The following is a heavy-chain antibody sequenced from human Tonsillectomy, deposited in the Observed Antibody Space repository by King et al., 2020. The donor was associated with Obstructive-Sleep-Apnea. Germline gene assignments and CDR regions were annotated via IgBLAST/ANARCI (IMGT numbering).Heavy chain of an antibody. CDR1: GFTFSRYS. CDR3: ARGTKVDSSGYYHSAFDI. D-gene: IGHD3-22*01. V-gene: IGHV3-21*01. Sequence: VQLVESGGGLVKPGGSLRLSCAASGFTFSRYSVNWGRQAPGKGLEWLSSITSTSTYIYYADSVKGRFTISRENAKNSLFLQLNSLRAEETAVYYCARGTKVDSSGYYHSAFDIWGQGTMVTVSS. CDR2: ITSTSTYI. J-gene: IGHJ3*02.